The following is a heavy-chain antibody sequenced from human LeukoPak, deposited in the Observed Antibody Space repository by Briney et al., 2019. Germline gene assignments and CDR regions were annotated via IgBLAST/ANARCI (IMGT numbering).Heavy chain of an antibody. Sequence: SETLSLTCAVYGGSFSGYYLSWIRQPPGKGLEWIGEINHSGSTNYNPSLKSRVTISVDTSKNQFPLKLSSVAAADTAVYYCARSRWFGELSGVWLNYLDYWGQGTLVTVSS. J-gene: IGHJ4*02. CDR2: INHSGST. CDR3: ARSRWFGELSGVWLNYLDY. V-gene: IGHV4-34*01. CDR1: GGSFSGYY. D-gene: IGHD3-10*01.